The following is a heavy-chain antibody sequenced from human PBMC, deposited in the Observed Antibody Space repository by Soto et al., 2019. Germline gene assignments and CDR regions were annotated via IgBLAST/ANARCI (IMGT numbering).Heavy chain of an antibody. Sequence: ASVKVSCKASGYTFTSYGISWVRQAPGQGLEWMGWISAYNGNTNYAQKVQGRVTMTTDTSTSTAYMELRSLRSDDTAVYYCARDSFSGSGWQYGYWGQGTLVTVSS. CDR2: ISAYNGNT. CDR3: ARDSFSGSGWQYGY. V-gene: IGHV1-18*04. D-gene: IGHD6-19*01. CDR1: GYTFTSYG. J-gene: IGHJ4*02.